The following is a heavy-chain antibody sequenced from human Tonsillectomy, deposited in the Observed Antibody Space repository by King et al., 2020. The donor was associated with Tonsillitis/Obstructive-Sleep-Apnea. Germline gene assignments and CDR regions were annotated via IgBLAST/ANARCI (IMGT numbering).Heavy chain of an antibody. CDR2: IYYSGNT. V-gene: IGHV4-59*08. J-gene: IGHJ5*02. D-gene: IGHD1-1*01. CDR1: VGSISSYY. CDR3: ASTTPGHSTWFDP. Sequence: VQLQESGPGLVKPSETLSLTCTVSVGSISSYYWSWIRQPPGKGLEWIGYIYYSGNTNYNPSLKSRVTLSVDTSKNQFSLKLSSVTAADTAVYYCASTTPGHSTWFDPWGQGTLVTVSS.